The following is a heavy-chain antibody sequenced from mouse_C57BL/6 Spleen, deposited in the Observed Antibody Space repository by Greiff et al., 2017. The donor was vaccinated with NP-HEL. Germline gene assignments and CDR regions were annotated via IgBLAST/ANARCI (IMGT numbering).Heavy chain of an antibody. CDR2: IDPSDSYT. V-gene: IGHV1-69*01. J-gene: IGHJ2*01. Sequence: QVQLKQPGAELVMPGASVKLSCKASGYTFTSYWMHWVKQRPGQGLEWIGEIDPSDSYTNYNQKFKGKSTLTVDKSSSTAYMQLSSLTSEDSAVYYCARRVLYFDYWGQGTTLTVSS. CDR3: ARRVLYFDY. CDR1: GYTFTSYW.